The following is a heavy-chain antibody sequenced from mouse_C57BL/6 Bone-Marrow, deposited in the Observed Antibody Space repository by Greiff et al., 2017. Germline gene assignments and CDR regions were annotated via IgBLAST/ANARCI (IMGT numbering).Heavy chain of an antibody. CDR2: IYPRSGNT. J-gene: IGHJ1*03. V-gene: IGHV1-81*01. CDR1: GYTFTSYG. CDR3: AVRGYDGYPYWYFDV. Sequence: VKLVESGAELARPGASVKLSCKASGYTFTSYGISWVKQRTGQGLEWIGEIYPRSGNTYYNEKFKGKATLTADKSSSTAYMELRSLTSEDSAVYFCAVRGYDGYPYWYFDVWGTGTTVTVSS. D-gene: IGHD2-3*01.